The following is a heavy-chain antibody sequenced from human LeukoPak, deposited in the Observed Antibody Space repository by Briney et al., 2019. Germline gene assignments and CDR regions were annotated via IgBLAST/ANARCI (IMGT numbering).Heavy chain of an antibody. CDR1: GGTFSSYD. Sequence: GSSVKVSCKASGGTFSSYDISWVRQAPGQGLEWMGGIIPIFGTANYAQKFQGRVTITADESTSTAYMELSSLRSEDTAVYYCARCSRDYVWGSYRPWYWFDPWGQGTLVTVSS. J-gene: IGHJ5*02. D-gene: IGHD3-16*02. V-gene: IGHV1-69*01. CDR3: ARCSRDYVWGSYRPWYWFDP. CDR2: IIPIFGTA.